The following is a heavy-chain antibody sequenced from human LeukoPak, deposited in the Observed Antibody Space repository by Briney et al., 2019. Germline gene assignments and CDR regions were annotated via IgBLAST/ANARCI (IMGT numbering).Heavy chain of an antibody. CDR2: ISSSGSTI. D-gene: IGHD3-22*01. V-gene: IGHV3-48*03. J-gene: IGHJ4*02. CDR3: ARDEYYYDSSGYLPFDY. CDR1: GFTFSSYE. Sequence: PGGSLRLSCAASGFTFSSYEMNWVRQAPGKGLEWVSYISSSGSTIYYADSVKGRFTISRDNAKNSLYLQMNSLRAEDAAVYYCARDEYYYDSSGYLPFDYWGQGSLVTVSS.